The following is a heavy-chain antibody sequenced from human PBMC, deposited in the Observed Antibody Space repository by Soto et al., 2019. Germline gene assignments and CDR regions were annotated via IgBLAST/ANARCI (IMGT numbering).Heavy chain of an antibody. CDR1: GFTFSSYA. Sequence: PRLSCAASGFTFSSYAMHWVRQAPGKGLEWVAVISYDGSNKYYADSVKGRFTISRDNSKNTLYLQMNSLRAEDTAVYYCASGPVYLEWLNWFDPWGQGTLVTVSS. V-gene: IGHV3-30-3*01. J-gene: IGHJ5*02. CDR2: ISYDGSNK. CDR3: ASGPVYLEWLNWFDP. D-gene: IGHD3-3*01.